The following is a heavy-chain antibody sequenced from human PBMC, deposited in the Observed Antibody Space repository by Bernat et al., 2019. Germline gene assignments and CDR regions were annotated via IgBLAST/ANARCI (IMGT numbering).Heavy chain of an antibody. Sequence: QVQLVQSGAEVKKPGASVKVSCKASGYTFTIYAMHWVRQAPGQRLEWMGWINAGNGNTKYSQKFQGRVTITRDTSASTAYMELSSLRSEDTAVYYCARGYCSSTSCYPTDYWGQGTLVTVSS. D-gene: IGHD2-2*01. V-gene: IGHV1-3*01. CDR2: INAGNGNT. CDR1: GYTFTIYA. CDR3: ARGYCSSTSCYPTDY. J-gene: IGHJ4*02.